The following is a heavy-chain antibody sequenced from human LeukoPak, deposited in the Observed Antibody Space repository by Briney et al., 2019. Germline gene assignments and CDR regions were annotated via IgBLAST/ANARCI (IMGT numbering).Heavy chain of an antibody. J-gene: IGHJ4*02. V-gene: IGHV4-34*01. CDR3: ARFHVDTAMVANRPFDY. D-gene: IGHD5-18*01. CDR2: IYHDERT. CDR1: GGSFSGYY. Sequence: SETLSLTCAVYGGSFSGYYWSWIRQPPGKGLEWIGTIYHDERTFYNPSLKSRVAISVDTSKNQFSLKLSSVTAADTAVYYCARFHVDTAMVANRPFDYWGQGTLVTVSS.